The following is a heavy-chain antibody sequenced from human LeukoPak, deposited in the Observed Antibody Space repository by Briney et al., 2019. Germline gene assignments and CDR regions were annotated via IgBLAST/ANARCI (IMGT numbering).Heavy chain of an antibody. Sequence: HGESLKISCKGSGYSFTSYWIGWVRQMPGKGLEWMGIIYPGDSDTRYSPSFQGQVTISADKSISTAYLQWSSLKASDTAMYYCARLPHTDSGSYLDIDYWGQGTLATVSS. J-gene: IGHJ4*02. V-gene: IGHV5-51*01. CDR2: IYPGDSDT. CDR1: GYSFTSYW. CDR3: ARLPHTDSGSYLDIDY. D-gene: IGHD1-26*01.